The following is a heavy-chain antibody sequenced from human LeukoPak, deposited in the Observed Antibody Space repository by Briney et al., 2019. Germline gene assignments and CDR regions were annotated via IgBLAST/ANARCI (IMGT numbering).Heavy chain of an antibody. CDR2: ISHSGST. Sequence: PSETLSLTCTVSGYPISSTYYGGWIRQPPGKGLEWIATISHSGSTYYNPSLRSRVTISVDTSKNQFSLKLSSVTAADTAVYYCTRVNTPVATFDYWGQGTLVTVSS. CDR1: GYPISSTYY. V-gene: IGHV4-38-2*02. J-gene: IGHJ4*02. CDR3: TRVNTPVATFDY. D-gene: IGHD5-18*01.